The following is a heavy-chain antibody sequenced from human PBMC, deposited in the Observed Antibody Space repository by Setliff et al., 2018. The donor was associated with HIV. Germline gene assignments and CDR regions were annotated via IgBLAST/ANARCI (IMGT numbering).Heavy chain of an antibody. Sequence: KPSETLSLTCNVSGGSISSSSYYWGWIRQPPGKGLEWIGTIFYTGSTYHNSSLKSRVTISVDTSKNQFSLKLSSMTAADTAVYYCARAPITIFGVIIIPVYFDYWGQGTLVTVSS. CDR3: ARAPITIFGVIIIPVYFDY. J-gene: IGHJ4*02. CDR1: GGSISSSSYY. CDR2: IFYTGST. V-gene: IGHV4-39*07. D-gene: IGHD3-3*01.